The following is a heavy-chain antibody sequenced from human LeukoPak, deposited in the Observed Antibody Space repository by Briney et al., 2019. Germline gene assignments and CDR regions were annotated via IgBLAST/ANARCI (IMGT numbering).Heavy chain of an antibody. Sequence: GGSLRLSCAASGFTFSSYWMTWVRQAPGRGLEWVANIKEDGSAKYYVDSMKGRFTISRDNAKNSLYLQMNSLRAEDTAVYYCATHPGDSWFGYLQLWGQGTLVTVSS. CDR3: ATHPGDSWFGYLQL. V-gene: IGHV3-7*01. CDR2: IKEDGSAK. J-gene: IGHJ4*02. D-gene: IGHD3-10*01. CDR1: GFTFSSYW.